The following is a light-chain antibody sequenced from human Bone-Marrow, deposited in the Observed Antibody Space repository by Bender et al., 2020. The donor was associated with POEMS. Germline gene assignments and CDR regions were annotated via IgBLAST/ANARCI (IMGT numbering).Light chain of an antibody. J-gene: IGLJ2*01. CDR1: KLGDKY. V-gene: IGLV3-1*01. CDR3: SSYAGRPV. Sequence: SYELTQPPSVSVSPRQTASITCSGDKLGDKYACWYQQKPGQSPVLVIYQHSKRPSGVPDRFSGSKSGNTASLTVSGLQTEDEADYYCSSYAGRPVFGGGTKLTVL. CDR2: QHS.